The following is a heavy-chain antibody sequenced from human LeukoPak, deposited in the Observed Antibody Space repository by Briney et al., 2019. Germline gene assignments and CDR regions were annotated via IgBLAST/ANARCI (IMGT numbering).Heavy chain of an antibody. CDR3: ARDIPGGAPGAFDI. CDR2: IKQDGSEK. V-gene: IGHV3-7*01. CDR1: GFTFSSYW. D-gene: IGHD3-16*01. J-gene: IGHJ3*02. Sequence: GGSLRLSCAASGFTFSSYWMSWVRQAPGKGLEWVANIKQDGSEKYYVDSVKGRFTISRDNAKNSLYLQMNSLRAEDTAVYYCARDIPGGAPGAFDIWGQGTMVTVSS.